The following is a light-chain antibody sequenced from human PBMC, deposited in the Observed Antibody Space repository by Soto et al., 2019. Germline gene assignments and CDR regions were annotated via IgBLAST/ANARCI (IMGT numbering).Light chain of an antibody. CDR2: GSN. Sequence: QSVLTQPPSVSAAPGQRVTISCSGTTSNIGSNFVSWYQQLPGAAPKFLIFGSNRRPSGTPDRFAASKPGTSAALDISGLQTGDEAHYYCAAWDGGLNAVVFGGGTKLTVL. V-gene: IGLV1-51*01. J-gene: IGLJ3*02. CDR1: TSNIGSNF. CDR3: AAWDGGLNAVV.